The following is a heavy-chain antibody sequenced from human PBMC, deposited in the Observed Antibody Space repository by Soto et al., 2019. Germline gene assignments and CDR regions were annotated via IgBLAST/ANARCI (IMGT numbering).Heavy chain of an antibody. J-gene: IGHJ6*02. CDR2: IYYSGST. CDR1: GGSISSGDYY. V-gene: IGHV4-30-4*01. D-gene: IGHD6-13*01. Sequence: SETLSLTCTVSGGSISSGDYYWSWIRQPPGKGLEWIGYIYYSGSTYYNPSLKSRVTISVDTSKNQFSLKLSSVTAADTAVYYCARGEGSSSWYRYYYYYGMDVWGQGTTVTVSS. CDR3: ARGEGSSSWYRYYYYYGMDV.